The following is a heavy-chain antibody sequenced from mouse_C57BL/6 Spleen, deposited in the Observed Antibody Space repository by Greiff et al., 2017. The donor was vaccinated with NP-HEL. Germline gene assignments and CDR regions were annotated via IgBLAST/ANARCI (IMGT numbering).Heavy chain of an antibody. J-gene: IGHJ4*01. D-gene: IGHD2-4*01. Sequence: EVKLVESGGGLVKPGGSLKLSCAASGFTFSDYGMHWVRQAPEQGLEWVAYISSGSSTIYYADTVKGRFTISRDNAKNTRFLQRTGLRSEDTAMYYCANYDGAYYAMDYWGQGTSVTVSS. CDR1: GFTFSDYG. CDR3: ANYDGAYYAMDY. CDR2: ISSGSSTI. V-gene: IGHV5-17*01.